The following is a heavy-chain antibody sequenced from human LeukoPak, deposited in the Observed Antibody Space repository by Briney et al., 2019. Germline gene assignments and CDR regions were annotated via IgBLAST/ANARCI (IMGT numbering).Heavy chain of an antibody. CDR3: ARDYDGDYSLDY. CDR1: VGTFSNYA. V-gene: IGHV1-69*04. D-gene: IGHD4-17*01. Sequence: ASVTVSCKSSVGTFSNYAISWVRQAPGQGLEWMGRIIPILGIANYAQKFQGRVTITADKSTSTAYMELSSLRSEDTAVYYCARDYDGDYSLDYWGQGTLVTVSS. CDR2: IIPILGIA. J-gene: IGHJ4*02.